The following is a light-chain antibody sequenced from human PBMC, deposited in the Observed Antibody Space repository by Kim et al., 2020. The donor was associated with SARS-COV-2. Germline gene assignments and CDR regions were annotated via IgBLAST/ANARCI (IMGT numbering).Light chain of an antibody. CDR2: DAS. CDR1: QNVRKF. Sequence: IQLTQSPSTLSASVGDRVTISCQASQNVRKFLNWYQQKPGKAPNLLIYDASSLHTGVPSRFSGSGSGTDFTFTITSLQPEDIATYYCQHYDSLPSSFGQGTRLEIK. CDR3: QHYDSLPSS. V-gene: IGKV1-33*01. J-gene: IGKJ5*01.